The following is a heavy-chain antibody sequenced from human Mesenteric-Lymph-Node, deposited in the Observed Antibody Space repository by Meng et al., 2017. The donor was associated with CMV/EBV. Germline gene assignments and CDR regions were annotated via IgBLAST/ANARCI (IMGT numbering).Heavy chain of an antibody. CDR3: AREQWGYSSSWYDY. CDR1: GGSFSGYY. Sequence: GSLRLSCAVYGGSFSGYYWSWIRQPPGKGLEWIGEINHSRSTNYNPSLKSRVTISVDTSKNQFSLKLSSVTAADTAVYYCAREQWGYSSSWYDYWGQGTLVTVSS. D-gene: IGHD6-13*01. CDR2: INHSRST. J-gene: IGHJ4*02. V-gene: IGHV4-34*01.